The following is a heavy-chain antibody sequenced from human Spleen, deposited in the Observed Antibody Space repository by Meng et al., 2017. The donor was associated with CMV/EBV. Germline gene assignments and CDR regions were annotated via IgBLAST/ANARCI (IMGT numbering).Heavy chain of an antibody. D-gene: IGHD6-25*01. CDR1: GFTFSTYA. J-gene: IGHJ6*02. Sequence: GESLKISCAASGFTFSTYAMHWVRQAPGKGLEWVAVISYDGSNKYYADAVKGRFTISRDNSANSLYLQMTSLRTEDTALYYCAKGHQRLIKYFYGMDVWGQGTTVTVSS. CDR2: ISYDGSNK. CDR3: AKGHQRLIKYFYGMDV. V-gene: IGHV3-30-3*01.